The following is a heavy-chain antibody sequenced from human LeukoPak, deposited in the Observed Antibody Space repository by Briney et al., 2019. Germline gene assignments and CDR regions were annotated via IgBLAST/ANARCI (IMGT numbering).Heavy chain of an antibody. CDR1: GFPFSSYW. Sequence: GGSLRLSCVASGFPFSSYWMTWVRQAPGKGLEWVANIKQDGSKKSYVDSVKGRFTISRDNTKNSLYLQMNSLRAEDTAIYYCTRVGYIDEGIDYWGQGTLATVSS. J-gene: IGHJ4*02. V-gene: IGHV3-7*04. D-gene: IGHD5-24*01. CDR2: IKQDGSKK. CDR3: TRVGYIDEGIDY.